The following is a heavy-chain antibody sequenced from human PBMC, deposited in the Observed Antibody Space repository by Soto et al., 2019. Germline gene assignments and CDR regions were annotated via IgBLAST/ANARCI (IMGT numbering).Heavy chain of an antibody. CDR2: IYVNDRNT. CDR3: ARRGPQYMDV. D-gene: IGHD3-10*01. J-gene: IGHJ6*04. V-gene: IGHV1-18*01. CDR1: VISDG. Sequence: QDQLVQSGAEVKKPGASVKVSCKASVISDGVSWVRQAPGQGLEWLGWIYVNDRNTHYAQKFQGRLTMTEDTSTSTAYVELRSLRSDDTAVYYCARRGPQYMDVWGEGTTVTVSS.